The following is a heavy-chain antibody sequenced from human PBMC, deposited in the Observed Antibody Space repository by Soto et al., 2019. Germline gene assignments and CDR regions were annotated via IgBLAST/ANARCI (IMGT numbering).Heavy chain of an antibody. CDR1: GGSISSSSYY. V-gene: IGHV4-39*02. J-gene: IGHJ6*02. Sequence: SETLSLTCTVSGGSISSSSYYWGWIRQPPGKGLEWIGSIYYSGNTYYNPSLKSRVTISVDTSKNQFSLKLSSVTAADTAVYYCARDLNDFWSGYYHYYYYGMDVWGQGTTVTVSS. CDR3: ARDLNDFWSGYYHYYYYGMDV. CDR2: IYYSGNT. D-gene: IGHD3-3*01.